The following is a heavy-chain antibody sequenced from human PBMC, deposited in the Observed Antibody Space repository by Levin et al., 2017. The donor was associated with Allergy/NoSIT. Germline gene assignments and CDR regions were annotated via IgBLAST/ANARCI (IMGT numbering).Heavy chain of an antibody. CDR2: IDFSGST. V-gene: IGHV4-39*01. CDR1: GDSISSSGYY. Sequence: PSETLSLTCTVSGDSISSSGYYWGWIRQPPGRGLEWIASIDFSGSTFYNPSLKSRVTISVDTSKNQFSLRLSSMIAADTALYYCARPVSPKAVSAAFDPWGQGTLVTVSS. CDR3: ARPVSPKAVSAAFDP. J-gene: IGHJ5*02. D-gene: IGHD2-15*01.